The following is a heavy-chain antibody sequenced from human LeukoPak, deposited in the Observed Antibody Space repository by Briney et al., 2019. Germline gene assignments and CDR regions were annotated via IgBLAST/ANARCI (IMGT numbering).Heavy chain of an antibody. D-gene: IGHD2-15*01. J-gene: IGHJ4*02. CDR2: IIPIFGTA. CDR3: ASRLERYCSGGSCYPEDY. Sequence: ASVKVSCKASGGTFSSYVISWVRQAPGQGLEWMGGIIPIFGTANYAQKFQGRVTITADESTSTAYMELSRLRYEDTAVYYCASRLERYCSGGSCYPEDYWGQGTLVTVSS. CDR1: GGTFSSYV. V-gene: IGHV1-69*13.